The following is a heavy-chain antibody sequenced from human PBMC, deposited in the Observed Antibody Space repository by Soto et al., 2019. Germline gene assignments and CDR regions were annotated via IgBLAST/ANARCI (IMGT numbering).Heavy chain of an antibody. Sequence: ESLKISCKGSGYSFISYWTGWVRQKPGKGLEWMGRIDPSDSYTNYSPSFQGHVTISADKSISTAYLQWSSLKASDTAMYYCARQGYSYGLGGMDVWGQGTTVTVSS. CDR3: ARQGYSYGLGGMDV. V-gene: IGHV5-10-1*01. D-gene: IGHD5-18*01. CDR1: GYSFISYW. CDR2: IDPSDSYT. J-gene: IGHJ6*02.